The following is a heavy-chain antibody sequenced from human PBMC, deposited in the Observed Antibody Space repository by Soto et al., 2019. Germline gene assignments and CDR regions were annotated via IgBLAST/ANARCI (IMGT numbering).Heavy chain of an antibody. J-gene: IGHJ4*02. CDR3: SRGLGGSDDY. CDR2: INSDGSST. D-gene: IGHD2-15*01. CDR1: GFAFSSSW. V-gene: IGHV3-74*01. Sequence: WGSLRLSCAASGFAFSSSWMHWARQAPGKGLVWVSRINSDGSSTNHADSVKGRFTIFRDNAKNTLYLEMNSLRAEDTAVYFCSRGLGGSDDYWGQGTLVNVSS.